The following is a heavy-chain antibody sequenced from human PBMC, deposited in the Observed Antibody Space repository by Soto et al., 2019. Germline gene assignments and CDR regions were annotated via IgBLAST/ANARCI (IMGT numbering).Heavy chain of an antibody. CDR1: GGSISSSSYY. D-gene: IGHD3-22*01. CDR3: ASLLYYDSSGFYHSFDY. CDR2: IYYSGST. V-gene: IGHV4-39*01. J-gene: IGHJ4*02. Sequence: PSETLSLTCTVSGGSISSSSYYWAWIRQPPGKGLEWIGTIYYSGSTYYNPSLKSRVTISVDTSKSQFSLKLSSVTAADTAVYYCASLLYYDSSGFYHSFDYWGQGTLVTVPQ.